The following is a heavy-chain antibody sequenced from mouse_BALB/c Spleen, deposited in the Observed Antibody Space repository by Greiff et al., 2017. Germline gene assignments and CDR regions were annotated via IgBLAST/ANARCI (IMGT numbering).Heavy chain of an antibody. D-gene: IGHD2-14*01. CDR2: IYPGSGST. CDR3: TRWYEAMDY. Sequence: LKQPGSELVRPGASVKLSCKASGYTFTSYWMHWVKQRPGQGLEWIGNIYPGSGSTNYDEKFKSKATLTVDTSSSTAYMQLSSLTSEDSAVYYCTRWYEAMDYWGQGTSVTVSS. V-gene: IGHV1S22*01. CDR1: GYTFTSYW. J-gene: IGHJ4*01.